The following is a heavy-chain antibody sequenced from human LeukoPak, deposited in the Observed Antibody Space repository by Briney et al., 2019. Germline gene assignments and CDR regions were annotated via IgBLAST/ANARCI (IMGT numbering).Heavy chain of an antibody. J-gene: IGHJ4*02. D-gene: IGHD3-10*01. CDR2: INHSGST. V-gene: IGHV4-34*01. CDR1: GGSFSGYY. Sequence: TSETLSLTCAVYGGSFSGYYWSWIRQPPGKGLEWIGEINHSGSTNYNPSLKSRVTISVDTSKNQFSLKLSSVTAADTAVYYCARLDYYGSGSLNDYWGQGTLVTDCS. CDR3: ARLDYYGSGSLNDY.